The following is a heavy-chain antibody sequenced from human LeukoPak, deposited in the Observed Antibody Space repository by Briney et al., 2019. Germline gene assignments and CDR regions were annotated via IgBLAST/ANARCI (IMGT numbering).Heavy chain of an antibody. CDR1: GGSFSGYY. V-gene: IGHV4-34*01. Sequence: SETLSLTCAVYGGSFSGYYWSWIRQPPGKGLEWIGEINHSGSTNYNPSLKSRVTISVDTSKNQFSLKLSSVTAADTAVYYCARGREWLRYWGQGTLVTDSS. J-gene: IGHJ4*02. D-gene: IGHD5-12*01. CDR3: ARGREWLRY. CDR2: INHSGST.